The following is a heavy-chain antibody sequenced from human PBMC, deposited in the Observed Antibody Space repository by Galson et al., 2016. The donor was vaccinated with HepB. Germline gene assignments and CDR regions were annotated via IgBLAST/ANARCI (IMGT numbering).Heavy chain of an antibody. CDR3: ARGSVGPDL. CDR2: ISAGSSGT. J-gene: IGHJ5*02. CDR1: EFTFSNHP. Sequence: SLRLSCAASEFTFSNHPMTWVSQAPGKGLEWVSSISAGSSGTYYADSVKGRFTVSRDNPENTLYLQMNNLRAEDTALYYCARGSVGPDLWGQGTLVTVSS. V-gene: IGHV3-23*01.